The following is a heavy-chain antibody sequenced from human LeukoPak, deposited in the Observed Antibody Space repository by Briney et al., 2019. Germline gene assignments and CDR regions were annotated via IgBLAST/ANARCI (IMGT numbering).Heavy chain of an antibody. D-gene: IGHD3-22*01. Sequence: PGGSLRLSCAASGFTFSSYSMNWVRQAPGKGLEWVSSISSSSSYIYYADSVKGRFTISRDNAKNSLYLQMNSLRAEDTAVYYCARAWVGYDSSAPGNDGEDYWGQGTLVTVSS. J-gene: IGHJ4*02. V-gene: IGHV3-21*01. CDR3: ARAWVGYDSSAPGNDGEDY. CDR1: GFTFSSYS. CDR2: ISSSSSYI.